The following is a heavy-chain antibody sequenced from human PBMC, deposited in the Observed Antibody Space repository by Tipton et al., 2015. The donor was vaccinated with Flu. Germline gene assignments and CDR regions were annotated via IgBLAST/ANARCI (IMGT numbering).Heavy chain of an antibody. CDR1: GGSISSGSYY. CDR3: GRSYYYGSGSYYNRAFDY. D-gene: IGHD3-10*01. Sequence: TLSLTCTVSGGSISSGSYYWSWIRQPAGKGLEWIGRIYTTGSTNYNPSLKSRVTISADTSKNKFSLELRSVTAADTAVYYCGRSYYYGSGSYYNRAFDYWGQGTLVTVSS. CDR2: IYTTGST. J-gene: IGHJ4*02. V-gene: IGHV4-61*02.